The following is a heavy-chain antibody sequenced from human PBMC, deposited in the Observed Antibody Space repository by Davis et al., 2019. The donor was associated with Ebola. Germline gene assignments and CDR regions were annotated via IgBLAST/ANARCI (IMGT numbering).Heavy chain of an antibody. CDR1: GYTFSSYD. Sequence: ASVKVSCKASGYTFSSYDINWVRQATGQGLEWMGWMNPDSDNTGYAQKFQGRVTMTRNTSINTAYMELSSLRSEDTAVYYCASGGDYFDYWGQGTLVTVSS. V-gene: IGHV1-8*01. J-gene: IGHJ4*02. CDR2: MNPDSDNT. CDR3: ASGGDYFDY. D-gene: IGHD3-16*01.